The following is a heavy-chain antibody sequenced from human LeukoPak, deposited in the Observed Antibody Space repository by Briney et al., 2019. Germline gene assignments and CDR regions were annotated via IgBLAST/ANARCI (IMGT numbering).Heavy chain of an antibody. D-gene: IGHD3-22*01. CDR3: APGGVYYDNSGYTYY. J-gene: IGHJ4*02. Sequence: TGGSLRLSCAASGFTFSSYGMHWVRQAPGKGLEWVAFIRSDGNNKYYADSVKGRFTISRDNSKNTLYLQMNSLRVEDTAVYYRAPGGVYYDNSGYTYYWGQGTLVTVSS. CDR2: IRSDGNNK. CDR1: GFTFSSYG. V-gene: IGHV3-30*02.